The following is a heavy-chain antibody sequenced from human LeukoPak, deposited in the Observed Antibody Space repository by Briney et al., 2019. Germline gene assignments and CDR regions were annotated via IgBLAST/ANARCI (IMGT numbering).Heavy chain of an antibody. CDR1: GDSISSYY. Sequence: NPSETLSLTCTVSGDSISSYYWSWIRQSPGKRLEWIGYIHYSGATNYSPSLKSRVTISVDTSKNQFSLKLSSVTAADTALYYCATLRGASTAVFDSWGQGTLVTVSS. D-gene: IGHD2-21*02. CDR2: IHYSGAT. CDR3: ATLRGASTAVFDS. V-gene: IGHV4-59*08. J-gene: IGHJ4*02.